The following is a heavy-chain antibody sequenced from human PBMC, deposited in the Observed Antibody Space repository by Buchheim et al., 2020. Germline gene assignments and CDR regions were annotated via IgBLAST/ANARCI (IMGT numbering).Heavy chain of an antibody. J-gene: IGHJ2*01. D-gene: IGHD1-26*01. CDR2: IYYSGST. Sequence: QVQLQESGPGLVKPSQTLSLTCTVSGGSINSGGYYWSWIRQHPGKGLEWIGYIYYSGSTYYNPSLKSRVTISVDTSKNQFSLKLSSVTAADTAVYYCARNSGSYSFLPVWYFDLWGRGTL. CDR3: ARNSGSYSFLPVWYFDL. CDR1: GGSINSGGYY. V-gene: IGHV4-31*03.